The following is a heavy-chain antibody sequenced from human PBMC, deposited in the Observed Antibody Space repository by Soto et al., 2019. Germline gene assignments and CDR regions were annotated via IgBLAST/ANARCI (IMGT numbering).Heavy chain of an antibody. CDR2: IWYDGSNK. D-gene: IGHD5-18*01. CDR3: ARSDSYGPAAFDD. CDR1: GFTFSSYG. V-gene: IGHV3-33*01. J-gene: IGHJ4*02. Sequence: GGSLRLSCAASGFTFSSYGMHWVRQAPGKGLEWVAVIWYDGSNKYYADSVKGRFTISRDNSKNTLYLQMNSLRAEDTAVYYCARSDSYGPAAFDDWGQGTLVTVSS.